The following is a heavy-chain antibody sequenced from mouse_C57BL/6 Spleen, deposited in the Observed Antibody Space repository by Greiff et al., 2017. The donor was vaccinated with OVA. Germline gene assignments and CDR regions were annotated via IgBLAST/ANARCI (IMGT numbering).Heavy chain of an antibody. CDR3: AREGSNYDYAMDY. CDR2: IHPNSGST. CDR1: GYTFTSYW. D-gene: IGHD2-5*01. V-gene: IGHV1-64*01. J-gene: IGHJ4*01. Sequence: QVQLQQPEAELVKPGASVKLSCKASGYTFTSYWMHWVKQRPGQGLEWIGMIHPNSGSTNYNEKFKSKATLTVDKSSSTAYMQLSSLTSEDSAVYYCAREGSNYDYAMDYWGQGTSVAVSS.